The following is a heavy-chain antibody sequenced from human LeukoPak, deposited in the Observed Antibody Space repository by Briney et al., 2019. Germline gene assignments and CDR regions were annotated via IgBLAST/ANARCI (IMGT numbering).Heavy chain of an antibody. J-gene: IGHJ4*02. CDR2: ITSSGSHI. CDR1: GFTFSSYT. CDR3: ARAPDTAMVGFDY. V-gene: IGHV3-21*01. Sequence: GGSLRLSCVASGFTFSSYTMNWVRQAPGKGLEWVSSITSSGSHIYYADSVKGRFTISRDNAKNSLYLQMNSLRAEDTAVYYCARAPDTAMVGFDYWGQGTLVTVSS. D-gene: IGHD5-18*01.